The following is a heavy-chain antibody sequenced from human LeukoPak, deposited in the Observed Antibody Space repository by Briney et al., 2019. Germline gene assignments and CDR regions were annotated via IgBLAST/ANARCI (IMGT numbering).Heavy chain of an antibody. V-gene: IGHV4-59*12. CDR3: ARDKDRTDDSSGRYFDY. J-gene: IGHJ4*02. Sequence: PSETLSLTCTVSGGSISSYYWSWIRQPPGKGLEWIGYIYYSGSTNYNPSLKSRVTISVDTSKNQFSLKLSSVTAADTAVYYCARDKDRTDDSSGRYFDYWGQGTLVTVSS. CDR2: IYYSGST. CDR1: GGSISSYY. D-gene: IGHD3-22*01.